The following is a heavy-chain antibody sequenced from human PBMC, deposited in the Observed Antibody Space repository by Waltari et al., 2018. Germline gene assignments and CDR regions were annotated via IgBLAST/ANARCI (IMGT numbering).Heavy chain of an antibody. D-gene: IGHD3-3*01. J-gene: IGHJ4*02. CDR2: INPKSVNT. V-gene: IGHV1-8*02. Sequence: QMQLVQSGAEVKAPGASVTVSCKASGYPFSAYDITWVRQATGHGLEWMGWINPKSVNTVSAQNFQDRVTITRDPSTSTVYMELSSLRSDDAAVYYCARVHYDFWSGYYIWGQGTLVTVPS. CDR3: ARVHYDFWSGYYI. CDR1: GYPFSAYD.